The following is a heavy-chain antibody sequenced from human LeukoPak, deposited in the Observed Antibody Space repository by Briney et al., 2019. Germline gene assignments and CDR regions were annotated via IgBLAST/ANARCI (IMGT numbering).Heavy chain of an antibody. Sequence: SETLSLTCAVYGGFFGGYYWSWIRQPPGKGLEWIGEINHSGSTNYNPSLKSRVTISVDTSKNQFSLKLSSVTAADTAVYYCARGAAVAGHGGYYYYYMDVWGKGTTVTVSS. D-gene: IGHD6-19*01. CDR3: ARGAAVAGHGGYYYYYMDV. CDR2: INHSGST. V-gene: IGHV4-34*01. J-gene: IGHJ6*03. CDR1: GGFFGGYY.